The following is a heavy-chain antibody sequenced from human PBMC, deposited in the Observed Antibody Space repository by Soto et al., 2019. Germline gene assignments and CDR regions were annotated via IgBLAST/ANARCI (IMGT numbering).Heavy chain of an antibody. CDR1: GFTFSDYY. CDR2: ISSSGSTI. Sequence: PGGSLRLSCAASGFTFSDYYMSWIRQAPGKGLEWVSYISSSGSTIYYADSVKGRFTISRDNAKNSLYLQMNSLRAEDTAVYYCARDRISHCSSTSCYPPLDYWGQGTLVTV. CDR3: ARDRISHCSSTSCYPPLDY. V-gene: IGHV3-11*01. J-gene: IGHJ4*02. D-gene: IGHD2-2*01.